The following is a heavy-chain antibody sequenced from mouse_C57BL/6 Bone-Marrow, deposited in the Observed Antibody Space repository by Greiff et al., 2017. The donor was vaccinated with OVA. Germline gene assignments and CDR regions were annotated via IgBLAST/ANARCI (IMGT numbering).Heavy chain of an antibody. CDR2: INPSNGGT. Sequence: QVQLKQPGTELVKPGASVKLSCKASGYTFTSYWMHWVKQRPGQGLEWIGNINPSNGGTNYNEKFKSKATLTVDKSSSTAYMQLSSLTSEDSAVYYCARGANYYGSSYGFDYWGQGTTLTVSS. CDR3: ARGANYYGSSYGFDY. J-gene: IGHJ2*01. D-gene: IGHD1-1*01. CDR1: GYTFTSYW. V-gene: IGHV1-53*01.